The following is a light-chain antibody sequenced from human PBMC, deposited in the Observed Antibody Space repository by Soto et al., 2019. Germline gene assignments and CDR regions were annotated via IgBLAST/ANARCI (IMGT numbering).Light chain of an antibody. CDR2: DTS. CDR1: QSISNN. CDR3: QQYNSWRSIT. J-gene: IGKJ5*01. V-gene: IGKV3-15*01. Sequence: EIVMTHSPATLSLSPWEIATLSCWASQSISNNLAWYQHRPGQAPRLLIYDTSTRAAGIPARFSGSGSGTDFTLTISSLQSEDFAVYYCQQYNSWRSITFGQGTRLEIK.